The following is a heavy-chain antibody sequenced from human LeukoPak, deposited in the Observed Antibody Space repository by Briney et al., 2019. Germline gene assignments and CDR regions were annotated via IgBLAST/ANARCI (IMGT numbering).Heavy chain of an antibody. CDR3: ARQTDHNWNDWYNWFDP. CDR1: GGTFSSYA. J-gene: IGHJ5*02. CDR2: IIPIFGTA. Sequence: SVKVSCKASGGTFSSYAISWVRQAPGQGLEWMGGIIPIFGTANYAQKFQGRVTITADESTSTAYMELSSLRSADTAVYYCARQTDHNWNDWYNWFDPWGQGTLVTVSS. V-gene: IGHV1-69*01. D-gene: IGHD1-1*01.